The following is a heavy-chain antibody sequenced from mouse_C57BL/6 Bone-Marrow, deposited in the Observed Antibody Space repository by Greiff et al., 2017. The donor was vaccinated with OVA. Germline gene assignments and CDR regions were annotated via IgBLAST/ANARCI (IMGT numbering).Heavy chain of an antibody. V-gene: IGHV2-2*01. CDR2: IWSGGST. CDR1: GFSLTSYG. J-gene: IGHJ3*01. CDR3: ARYYSNYVGFAY. D-gene: IGHD2-5*01. Sequence: VKLVESGPGLVQPSQSLSITCTVSGFSLTSYGVHWVRQSPGKGLEWLGVIWSGGSTDYNAAFISRLSISKDNSKSQVFFKMNSLQADDTAIYYCARYYSNYVGFAYWGQGTLVTVSA.